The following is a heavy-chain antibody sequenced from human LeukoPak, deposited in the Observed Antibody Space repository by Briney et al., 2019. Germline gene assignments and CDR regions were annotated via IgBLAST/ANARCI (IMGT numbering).Heavy chain of an antibody. Sequence: PGRSLRLSCAASGFTFSSYGMHWVRQAPGKGLEWVAVIWYDGSNKYYADSVKGRFTISRDNSKNTLYLQMNSLRAEDTAVYYCARDPPGYGEYWYFDLWGRGTLVTVSS. V-gene: IGHV3-33*01. CDR3: ARDPPGYGEYWYFDL. CDR1: GFTFSSYG. J-gene: IGHJ2*01. D-gene: IGHD3-10*01. CDR2: IWYDGSNK.